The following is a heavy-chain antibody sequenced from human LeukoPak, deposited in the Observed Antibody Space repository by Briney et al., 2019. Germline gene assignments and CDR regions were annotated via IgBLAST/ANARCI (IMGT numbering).Heavy chain of an antibody. CDR1: GYTFNGYY. CDR3: ARDSLDVFRATGGGY. CDR2: INPNSGGT. Sequence: GASVKVSCKAFGYTFNGYYMHWVRQAPGQGLEWMGWINPNSGGTNYAQKFQGRVTMTRDTSISTAYMELSRLRSDDTAVYYCARDSLDVFRATGGGYWGQGTLVTVSS. D-gene: IGHD2-21*01. V-gene: IGHV1-2*02. J-gene: IGHJ4*02.